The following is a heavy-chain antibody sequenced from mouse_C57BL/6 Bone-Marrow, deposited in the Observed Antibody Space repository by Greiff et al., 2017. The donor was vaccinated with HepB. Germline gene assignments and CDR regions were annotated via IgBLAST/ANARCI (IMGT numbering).Heavy chain of an antibody. CDR1: GYTFTSYT. D-gene: IGHD1-1*01. V-gene: IGHV1-4*01. CDR3: ARADYAGY. CDR2: INPSSGYT. Sequence: QVQLKESGAELARPGASVKMSCKASGYTFTSYTMHWVKQRPGQGLEWIGYINPSSGYTKYNQKFKDKATLTADKSSSTAYMQLSSLTSEDSAVYYCARADYAGYWGQGTTLTVSS. J-gene: IGHJ2*01.